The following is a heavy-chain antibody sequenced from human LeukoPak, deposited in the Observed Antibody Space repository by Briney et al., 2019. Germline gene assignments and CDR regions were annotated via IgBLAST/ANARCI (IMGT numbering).Heavy chain of an antibody. CDR1: GFTFSTYT. V-gene: IGHV3-48*02. CDR2: VSDSSDV. D-gene: IGHD5-18*01. Sequence: PGGSLRLSCAASGFTFSTYTMNWVRQAPGKGLEWVSTVSDSSDVHYSDSVKGRLTISRDNARNSLYLQMNSLRDEDTAVYYCARDGLHTAHFDYWGQGTLVTVSS. J-gene: IGHJ4*02. CDR3: ARDGLHTAHFDY.